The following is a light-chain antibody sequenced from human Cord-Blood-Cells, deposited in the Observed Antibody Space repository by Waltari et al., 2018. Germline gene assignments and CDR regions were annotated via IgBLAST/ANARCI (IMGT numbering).Light chain of an antibody. J-gene: IGKJ2*01. CDR1: QSISSY. V-gene: IGKV1-39*01. CDR2: AAS. CDR3: QQSYSTPLYT. Sequence: DIQMTQSPSSLSASVGHRVTITCRASQSISSYLNWYQQKPGKDPKLLIYAASSLQSGVPSRFSGSGSGTDFTLTISSLQPEDFATYYCQQSYSTPLYTFGQGTKLEIK.